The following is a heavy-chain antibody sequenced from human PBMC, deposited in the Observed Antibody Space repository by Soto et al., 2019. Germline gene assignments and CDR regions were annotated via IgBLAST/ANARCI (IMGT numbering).Heavy chain of an antibody. V-gene: IGHV1-2*04. D-gene: IGHD2-8*01. CDR2: INPKSGGT. Sequence: ASVKVSCKASGYRFTDYHIHWVRQAPGQGLEWLGRINPKSGGTSTAQKFQGWVTMTTDTSISTASMELTRLTSDDTAIYYCARGDSTDCSNGVCSFFYNHGMDVWGQGTTVTVSS. CDR1: GYRFTDYH. CDR3: ARGDSTDCSNGVCSFFYNHGMDV. J-gene: IGHJ6*02.